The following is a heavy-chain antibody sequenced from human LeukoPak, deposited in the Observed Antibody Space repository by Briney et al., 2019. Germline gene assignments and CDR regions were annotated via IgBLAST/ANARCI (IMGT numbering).Heavy chain of an antibody. CDR1: GGSISSSSYY. D-gene: IGHD1-26*01. V-gene: IGHV4-39*01. J-gene: IGHJ4*02. CDR3: ASDSGSYQREFDY. CDR2: IYYSGST. Sequence: SETLSLTCTVSGGSISSSSYYWGWIRQPPGKGLEWIGSIYYSGSTYYNPSLKSRVTISVDTSKNQFSLKLSSVTAADTAVYYCASDSGSYQREFDYWGQGTLVTVSS.